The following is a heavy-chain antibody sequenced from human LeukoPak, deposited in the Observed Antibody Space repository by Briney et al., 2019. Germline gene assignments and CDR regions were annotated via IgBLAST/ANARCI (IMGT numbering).Heavy chain of an antibody. D-gene: IGHD3-16*01. CDR1: GFTFSSYA. CDR2: ISGSGGST. CDR3: AKGGRRPGDFDY. J-gene: IGHJ4*02. Sequence: GGSLRLSCAASGFTFSSYAMSWVRQAPGKGLEWVSTISGSGGSTYYADSVKGRFTISRDNSKNTLYLQMNSLRAEDTAVYYCAKGGRRPGDFDYWGQGTLVTVSS. V-gene: IGHV3-23*01.